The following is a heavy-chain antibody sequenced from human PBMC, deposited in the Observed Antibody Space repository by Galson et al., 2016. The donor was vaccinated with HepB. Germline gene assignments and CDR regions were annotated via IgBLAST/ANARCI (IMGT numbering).Heavy chain of an antibody. Sequence: LRLSCAASGFTFSSNAMDWVRQAPGKGLQYISAISNNGDSIYYADSVKGRFTISGDNSKNTLFLQMTSLRAEDTAVYYCVKRGPPVISRHAMDVWGQGTTVTVSS. V-gene: IGHV3-64D*06. D-gene: IGHD3-22*01. J-gene: IGHJ6*02. CDR3: VKRGPPVISRHAMDV. CDR1: GFTFSSNA. CDR2: ISNNGDSI.